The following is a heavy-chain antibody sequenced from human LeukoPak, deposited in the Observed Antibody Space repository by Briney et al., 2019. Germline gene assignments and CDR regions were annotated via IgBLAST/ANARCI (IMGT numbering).Heavy chain of an antibody. D-gene: IGHD2-2*01. CDR3: ARLGCSSASCYPGN. CDR1: GGSISSSYYY. Sequence: SETLSLTCTVSGGSISSSYYYWGWVRQPPGKGLEWIGSLYYSGWSTYYNPSLKSRVTISVDTSKNQFSLKLNSVTAADTAVYYCARLGCSSASCYPGNWGQGTLVTVSS. CDR2: LYYSGWST. J-gene: IGHJ4*02. V-gene: IGHV4-39*01.